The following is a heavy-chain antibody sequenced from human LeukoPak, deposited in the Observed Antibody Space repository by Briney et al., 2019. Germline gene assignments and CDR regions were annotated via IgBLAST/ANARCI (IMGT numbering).Heavy chain of an antibody. J-gene: IGHJ4*02. CDR3: ASSIAARPSAFDY. CDR1: GGSISSYY. D-gene: IGHD6-6*01. V-gene: IGHV4-4*09. Sequence: SETLSLTCTVSGGSISSYYWSWIRQPPGKGLEWIGYIYTSGSTNYNPSLKSRVTISVDTSKNQFSLKLSSVTAADTAVYYCASSIAARPSAFDYWGQGTLVTVSS. CDR2: IYTSGST.